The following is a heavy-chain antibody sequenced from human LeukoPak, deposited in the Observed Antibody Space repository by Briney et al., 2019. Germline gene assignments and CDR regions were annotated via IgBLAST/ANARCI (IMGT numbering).Heavy chain of an antibody. D-gene: IGHD4-11*01. CDR3: ARGPNTAGNYRAFDL. J-gene: IGHJ3*01. V-gene: IGHV1-8*01. CDR2: MNPNSGNT. CDR1: GYTFTSFD. Sequence: ASVKVSCKASGYTFTSFDINWVRQATGQGLERMGWMNPNSGNTGYAQKFQGRVTMTRNTSINTAYMELSSLRSEDTAAYYCARGPNTAGNYRAFDLWGQGTKVTVSS.